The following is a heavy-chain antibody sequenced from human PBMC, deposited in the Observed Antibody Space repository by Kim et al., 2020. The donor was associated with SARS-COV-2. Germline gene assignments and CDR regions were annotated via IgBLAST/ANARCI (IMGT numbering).Heavy chain of an antibody. CDR1: GYTLTELS. D-gene: IGHD3-22*01. V-gene: IGHV1-24*01. CDR3: ATGESGKDYYDSSGHYYGMDV. J-gene: IGHJ6*02. Sequence: ASVKVSCKVSGYTLTELSMHWVRQAPGKGLEWMGGFDPEDGETIYAQKFQGRVTMTEDTSTDTAYMELSSLRSEDTAVYYCATGESGKDYYDSSGHYYGMDVWGQGTTVTVSS. CDR2: FDPEDGET.